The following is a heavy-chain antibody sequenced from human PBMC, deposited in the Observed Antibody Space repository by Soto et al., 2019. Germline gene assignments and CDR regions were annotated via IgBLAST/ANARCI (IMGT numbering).Heavy chain of an antibody. D-gene: IGHD6-6*01. CDR3: ARRPSSSVAFDI. Sequence: SETLSLTCTVSGGSISSSSYYWGWIRQPPGKWLEWIGSIYYSGSTYYNPSLKSRVTISVDTSKNQFSLKLSSVTAADTAVYYCARRPSSSVAFDIWGQGTMVTV. V-gene: IGHV4-39*01. J-gene: IGHJ3*02. CDR2: IYYSGST. CDR1: GGSISSSSYY.